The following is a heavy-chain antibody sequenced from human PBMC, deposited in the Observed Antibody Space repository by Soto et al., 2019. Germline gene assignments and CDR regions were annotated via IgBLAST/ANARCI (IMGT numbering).Heavy chain of an antibody. V-gene: IGHV1-69*06. Sequence: QVQLVQSGAEVKKPGSSVKVSCKASGGTFSSYAISWVRQAPGQGLEWMGGIIPIFGTANYAQKFQGRVTITADKSTSPAYMELSSLRSEDTAVYYCAREYYDFWSGLTKGYYYYGMDVWGQGTTVTVSS. CDR1: GGTFSSYA. CDR3: AREYYDFWSGLTKGYYYYGMDV. J-gene: IGHJ6*02. CDR2: IIPIFGTA. D-gene: IGHD3-3*01.